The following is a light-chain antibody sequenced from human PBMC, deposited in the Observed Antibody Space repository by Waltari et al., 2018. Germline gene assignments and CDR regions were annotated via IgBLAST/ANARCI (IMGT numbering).Light chain of an antibody. Sequence: QSALTQPASVSGSPGQSITISCTGTTSDIGAYNYVSWYQQHPGKAPKLIIFEVSNRPSGVSNRFSGSKSGNTASLTISGLQPEDEADYYCSSYTSSDTMIFGTGTKLTVL. CDR3: SSYTSSDTMI. CDR2: EVS. J-gene: IGLJ2*01. CDR1: TSDIGAYNY. V-gene: IGLV2-14*01.